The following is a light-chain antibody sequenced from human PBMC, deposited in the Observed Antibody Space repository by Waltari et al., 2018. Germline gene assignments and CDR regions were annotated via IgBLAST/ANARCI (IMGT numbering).Light chain of an antibody. CDR1: RSSRGAGYG. J-gene: IGLJ2*01. CDR2: VNR. V-gene: IGLV1-40*01. Sequence: QSELTQPPSVSGAPGEPVTISCTGSRSSRGAGYGVHWYQPLPGRAPKLLIFVNRNRPSGVPERFSGSRSGTSASLAITGLRPEDEADYYCQSYDSSLNGRVFGGGTRVTVL. CDR3: QSYDSSLNGRV.